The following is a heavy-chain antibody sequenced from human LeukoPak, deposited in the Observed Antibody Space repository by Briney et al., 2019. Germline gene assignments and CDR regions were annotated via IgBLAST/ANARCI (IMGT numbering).Heavy chain of an antibody. D-gene: IGHD3-10*01. CDR1: GFTFSSYG. Sequence: PGGSLRLSCAASGFTFSSYGMHWVRQAPGKGLEGVAVISYDGSNKYYADSVKGRFTISRDNSKNTLYLQMNSLRTEDVAVYDCAKDKSMVRELDYWGQGTLVTVSS. CDR2: ISYDGSNK. CDR3: AKDKSMVRELDY. J-gene: IGHJ4*02. V-gene: IGHV3-30*18.